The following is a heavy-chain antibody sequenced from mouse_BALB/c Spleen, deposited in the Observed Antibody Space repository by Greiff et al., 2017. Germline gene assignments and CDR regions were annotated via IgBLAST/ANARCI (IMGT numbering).Heavy chain of an antibody. CDR1: GFNINDYY. V-gene: IGHV14-1*02. D-gene: IGHD3-1*01. CDR3: ARSGGYGAY. Sequence: EVQLQQSGAELVRPGALVKLSCKASGFNINDYYMHWVKQRPEQGLEWIGWIDPENGNTIYDPKFQGKASITADTSSNTAYLQLSSLTSEDTAVYYGARSGGYGAYWGQGTLVTVSA. CDR2: IDPENGNT. J-gene: IGHJ3*01.